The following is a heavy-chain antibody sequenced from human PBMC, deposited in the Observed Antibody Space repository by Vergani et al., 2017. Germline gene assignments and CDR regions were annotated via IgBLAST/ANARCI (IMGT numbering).Heavy chain of an antibody. V-gene: IGHV4-31*02. CDR3: ARVDTXVPATSHFYYMDV. J-gene: IGHJ6*03. CDR1: RFDFSDYY. Sequence: QGQLVESGGGLVKPGGSLRLSCAASRFDFSDYYMSWIRQAPGKGLEWIGYIFYSGTTYDNPSLRSRLTISVDTSQNQFSLKLRSVTAADTAVYYCARVDTXVPATSHFYYMDVWGKGTTVVVSS. CDR2: IFYSGTT. D-gene: IGHD6-25*01.